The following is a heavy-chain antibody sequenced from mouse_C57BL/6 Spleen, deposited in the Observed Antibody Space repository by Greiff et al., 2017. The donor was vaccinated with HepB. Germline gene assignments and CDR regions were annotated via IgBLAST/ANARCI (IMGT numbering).Heavy chain of an antibody. Sequence: VKLMESGAELVRPGTSVKVSCKASGYAFTNYLIEWVKQRPGQGLEWIGVINPGSGGTNYNEKFKGKATLTADKSSSTAYMQLSSLTSEDSAVYFCARRDYDYRYYAMDYWGQGTSVTVSS. D-gene: IGHD2-4*01. CDR1: GYAFTNYL. V-gene: IGHV1-54*01. CDR2: INPGSGGT. CDR3: ARRDYDYRYYAMDY. J-gene: IGHJ4*01.